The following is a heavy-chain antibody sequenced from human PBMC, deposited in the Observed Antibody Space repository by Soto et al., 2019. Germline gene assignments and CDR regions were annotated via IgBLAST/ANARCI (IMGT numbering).Heavy chain of an antibody. J-gene: IGHJ4*02. V-gene: IGHV3-23*01. Sequence: DVQLLESGGSLVQPGGSLRLSCAASGFTFNAYSLSWVRQAPGKGLQWVSAISTTGGSTYYADSVKGRFTISRDNSQNTLSLQLHSLRAGDTAVYYCARPDGATYNFRYWGQGALVTVSS. CDR3: ARPDGATYNFRY. CDR1: GFTFNAYS. D-gene: IGHD1-1*01. CDR2: ISTTGGST.